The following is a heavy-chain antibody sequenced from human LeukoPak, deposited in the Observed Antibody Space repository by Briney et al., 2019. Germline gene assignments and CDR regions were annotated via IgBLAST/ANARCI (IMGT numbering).Heavy chain of an antibody. V-gene: IGHV3-30*18. Sequence: PGGSLRLSCAASGFTFSSYGMHWVRQAPGKGLEWVAVISYDGSNKYYADSVKGRFTISRDNSKNTLYLQMNSLRAEDTAVYYRAKAGYCSGGSCWSDFDYWGQGTLVTVSS. CDR3: AKAGYCSGGSCWSDFDY. J-gene: IGHJ4*02. D-gene: IGHD2-15*01. CDR2: ISYDGSNK. CDR1: GFTFSSYG.